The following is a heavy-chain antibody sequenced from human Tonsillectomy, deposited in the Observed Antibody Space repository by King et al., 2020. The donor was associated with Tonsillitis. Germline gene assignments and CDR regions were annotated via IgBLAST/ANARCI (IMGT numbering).Heavy chain of an antibody. CDR2: INSDGSST. Sequence: VQLVEPGGGLVQPGGSLRLSCAASGFTFSSYWMHWVRQAPGKGLVWVSRINSDGSSTRYADSVKGRFTISRDTAKNTLYLQMNSLRAEDTAAYYCARGLTGTDAFDIWGQGTMVTVSS. CDR1: GFTFSSYW. CDR3: ARGLTGTDAFDI. V-gene: IGHV3-74*01. D-gene: IGHD3-9*01. J-gene: IGHJ3*02.